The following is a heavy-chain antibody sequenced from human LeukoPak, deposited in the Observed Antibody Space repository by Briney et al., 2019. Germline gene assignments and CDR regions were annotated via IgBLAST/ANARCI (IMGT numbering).Heavy chain of an antibody. CDR3: ARAPTSYYMDV. CDR2: IYYSGST. D-gene: IGHD2-2*01. V-gene: IGHV4-59*01. CDR1: GGSISSYY. J-gene: IGHJ6*03. Sequence: TSSETLSLTCTVSGGSISSYYWSWIRQPPGKGLEWIGYIYYSGSTNYNPSLKSRVTISVDTSKNQFSLKLSSVTAADTAVYYCARAPTSYYMDVWGKGTTVTVSS.